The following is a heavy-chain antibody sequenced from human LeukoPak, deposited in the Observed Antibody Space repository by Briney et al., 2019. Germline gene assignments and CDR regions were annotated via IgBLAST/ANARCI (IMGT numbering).Heavy chain of an antibody. CDR3: ATFRSMTTVTTRYDY. Sequence: AGGSLRLSCAASGFTFSSYGMHWVRQAPGKGLEWVAFIRYDGSNKYYADSVKGRFTISRDNSKNTLYLQMNSLRAEDTAVYYCATFRSMTTVTTRYDYWGQGTLVTVSS. CDR1: GFTFSSYG. D-gene: IGHD4-17*01. J-gene: IGHJ4*02. CDR2: IRYDGSNK. V-gene: IGHV3-30*02.